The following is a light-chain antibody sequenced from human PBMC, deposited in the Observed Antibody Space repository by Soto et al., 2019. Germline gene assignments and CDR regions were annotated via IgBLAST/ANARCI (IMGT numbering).Light chain of an antibody. V-gene: IGKV3-15*01. CDR1: QSISNS. J-gene: IGKJ5*01. CDR3: QQYDNCPRT. CDR2: RTS. Sequence: EIVMTQSPATLSVSPGERVTLSCRASQSISNSLAWYQHKAGQAPRLLIYRTSTRATGMPDRFSGSGSGTDFTLTISSLQCADCAVDYCQQYDNCPRTFGQGTRLEIK.